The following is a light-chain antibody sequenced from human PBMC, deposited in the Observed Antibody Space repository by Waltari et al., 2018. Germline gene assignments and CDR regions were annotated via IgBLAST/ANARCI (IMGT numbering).Light chain of an antibody. CDR2: DVT. CDR3: SSYMDTTALEL. CDR1: SSDIGSYNY. Sequence: QSALTQPASVSGSPGQSITISCTGTSSDIGSYNYVSWYQQHPGKAPKLIIFDVTNRPSGVSNRFSGSKSGNTASLIISVLHGEDEADYYCSSYMDTTALELFGGGTSLTVL. V-gene: IGLV2-14*03. J-gene: IGLJ2*01.